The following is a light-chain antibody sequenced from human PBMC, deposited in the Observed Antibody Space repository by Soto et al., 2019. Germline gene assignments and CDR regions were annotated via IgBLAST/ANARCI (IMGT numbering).Light chain of an antibody. CDR1: QSVSSSY. CDR3: HQYSSSPLT. Sequence: EIVLTQSPGTLSLSPGERATLSCRASQSVSSSYLAWYQQKPGQAPRFLIYGASSRATGIPDRFSGSGSGTDFTLTISRLEPEDFAVYYCHQYSSSPLTFGGGTKLEIK. CDR2: GAS. V-gene: IGKV3-20*01. J-gene: IGKJ4*01.